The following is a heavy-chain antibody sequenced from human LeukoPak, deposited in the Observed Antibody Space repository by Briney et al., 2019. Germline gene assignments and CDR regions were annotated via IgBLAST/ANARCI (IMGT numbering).Heavy chain of an antibody. CDR1: GYSISSGYY. CDR3: ARTYRSSWIDY. D-gene: IGHD6-13*01. V-gene: IGHV4-38-2*01. CDR2: IYHSGST. J-gene: IGHJ4*02. Sequence: SETLSLTCAVSGYSISSGYYWGWIRQPPGKGLEWIGSIYHSGSTYYNPSLKSRVTISVDTSKNQFSLKLSSVTAADTAVYYCARTYRSSWIDYWGQGTLVTVSS.